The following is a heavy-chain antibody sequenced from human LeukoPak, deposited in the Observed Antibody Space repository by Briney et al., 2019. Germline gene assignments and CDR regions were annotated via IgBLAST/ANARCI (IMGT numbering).Heavy chain of an antibody. D-gene: IGHD4/OR15-4a*01. CDR3: ARDLYGGLFNY. J-gene: IGHJ4*02. CDR2: INHSGST. V-gene: IGHV4-34*01. Sequence: SETLSLTCAVYGGSFSGYYWNWIRQPPGKGLEWIGEINHSGSTNYNPSLKSRVTMSVDTSKNQISLKLNSVTAADTAVYYCARDLYGGLFNYWGQGTLVTVSS. CDR1: GGSFSGYY.